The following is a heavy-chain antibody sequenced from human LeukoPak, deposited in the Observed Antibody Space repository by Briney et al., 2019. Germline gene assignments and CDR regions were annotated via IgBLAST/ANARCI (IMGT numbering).Heavy chain of an antibody. V-gene: IGHV4-39*07. J-gene: IGHJ5*02. CDR1: GGSISSSSYY. CDR3: ARAGGPGPSVGWFDP. CDR2: IYYSGST. Sequence: PSETLSLTCTVSGGSISSSSYYWGWIRQPPGKGLEWIGSIYYSGSTYYNPSLKSRVTISVDTSKNQFSLKLSSVTAADTAVYYCARAGGPGPSVGWFDPWGQGTLVTVSS. D-gene: IGHD1-26*01.